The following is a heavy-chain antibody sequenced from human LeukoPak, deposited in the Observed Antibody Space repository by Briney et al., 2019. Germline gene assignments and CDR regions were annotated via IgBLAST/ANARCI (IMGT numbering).Heavy chain of an antibody. D-gene: IGHD1-26*01. J-gene: IGHJ4*02. V-gene: IGHV3-30*02. Sequence: GGSLRLSCAASGFTLSSCGMNWVRQAPGKGLDWVAFLCYDGSTAFYEDSVKGRFTISRDSSKNTLYLQMNSLTPADTAIYYCAKDPYGGTYPSYFDYWGQGTLVTVSS. CDR3: AKDPYGGTYPSYFDY. CDR1: GFTLSSCG. CDR2: LCYDGSTA.